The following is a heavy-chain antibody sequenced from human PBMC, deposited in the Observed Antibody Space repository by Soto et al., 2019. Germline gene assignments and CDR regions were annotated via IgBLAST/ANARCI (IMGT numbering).Heavy chain of an antibody. D-gene: IGHD5-12*01. CDR2: ITSSSSHM. CDR3: TTALGRVPTIT. V-gene: IGHV3-21*06. Sequence: EEQLVESVGGLVKPGWSLRLSCAASGFTFSTSIMNWVRQAPGTGLEWVSSITSSSSHMFYADSVKGRFTISRDNARNSLYLQMNSLRAEDTAIYYCTTALGRVPTITWGQGTLVTVSS. J-gene: IGHJ4*02. CDR1: GFTFSTSI.